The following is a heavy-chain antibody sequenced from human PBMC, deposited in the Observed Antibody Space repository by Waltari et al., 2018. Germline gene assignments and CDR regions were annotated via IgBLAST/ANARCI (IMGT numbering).Heavy chain of an antibody. D-gene: IGHD6-19*01. CDR3: ARTASSGWYIYWFDP. J-gene: IGHJ5*02. V-gene: IGHV4-59*01. CDR2: IYYSGST. CDR1: GGSMSLYS. Sequence: QVQLQESGPGLVKPSETLSLTCTASGGSMSLYSWTWIRQPPGKVLEWIGYIYYSGSTHYNPSLKSRVTMSIDTSKNQFSLRLNSVTAADTAVYYCARTASSGWYIYWFDPWGQGTLVTVSS.